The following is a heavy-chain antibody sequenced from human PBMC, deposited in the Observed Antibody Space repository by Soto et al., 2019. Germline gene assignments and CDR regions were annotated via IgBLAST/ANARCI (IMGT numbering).Heavy chain of an antibody. V-gene: IGHV4-59*01. CDR1: GGSISSYY. CDR3: ARIPRGYSNYYFDY. D-gene: IGHD4-4*01. CDR2: IYYTGST. J-gene: IGHJ4*02. Sequence: SETLSLTCTVSGGSISSYYWSWIRQPPGKGLEWIAYIYYTGSTSYNPSLKSRVTISVDTSKNQFSLKLSSVTAADTAVYYCARIPRGYSNYYFDYWGQGTLVTVSS.